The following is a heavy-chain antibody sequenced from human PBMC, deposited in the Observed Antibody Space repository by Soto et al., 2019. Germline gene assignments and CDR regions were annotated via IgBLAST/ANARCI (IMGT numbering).Heavy chain of an antibody. CDR2: IIPIFGTA. J-gene: IGHJ6*02. CDR3: ASNLYYYYGMDV. V-gene: IGHV1-69*13. CDR1: GGTFSSYA. Sequence: AVKVSCKASGGTFSSYAISWVRQAPGQGLEWMGGIIPIFGTANYAQKFQGRVTITADESTSTAYMELSSLRSEDTAVYYCASNLYYYYGMDVWGQGTTVTVSS.